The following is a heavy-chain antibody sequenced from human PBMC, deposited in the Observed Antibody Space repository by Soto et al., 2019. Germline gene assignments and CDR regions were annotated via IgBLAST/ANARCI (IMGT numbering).Heavy chain of an antibody. CDR2: YYLNEAP. J-gene: IGHJ4*02. V-gene: IGHV4-59*13. D-gene: IGHD5-12*01. Sequence: SDTLSRTCTVSGVSITSYFGSWMRQTAGKGMGWIRSYYLNEAPYSHPSLKGRAALSVDTSENQLSLTLTSVPSADTAVYFCARDRRDGYKRYFEFWGQGNQVTVFS. CDR1: GVSITSYF. CDR3: ARDRRDGYKRYFEF.